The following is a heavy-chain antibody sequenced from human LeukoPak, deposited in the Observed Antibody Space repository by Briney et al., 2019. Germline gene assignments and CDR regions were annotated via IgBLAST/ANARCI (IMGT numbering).Heavy chain of an antibody. CDR1: GLTFTRYT. CDR2: ISSGSSYL. CDR3: ATDPAYDYAILAGYITPDY. D-gene: IGHD3-9*01. V-gene: IGHV3-21*01. Sequence: GGSLRLSCAASGLTFTRYTMNWVRQTPGKGLEWVASISSGSSYLYYADSVRGRFTISRDDAKKSSFLQMNSLTAEDTAKYYCATDPAYDYAILAGYITPDYWGQGTLVTVSS. J-gene: IGHJ4*02.